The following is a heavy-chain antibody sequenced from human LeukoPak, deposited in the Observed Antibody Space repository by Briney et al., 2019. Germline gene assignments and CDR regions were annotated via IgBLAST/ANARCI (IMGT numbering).Heavy chain of an antibody. CDR2: IIPIFGTA. D-gene: IGHD2-2*01. Sequence: GASVKVSCKASGGTFSSYAINWVRQAPGQGLEWMGGIIPIFGTANYAQKLQDRVTITADESTSTAYIELSILRSEDTAIYYCASRLYCSNTRCRNFPFAYWGQGTLVTVSS. CDR1: GGTFSSYA. CDR3: ASRLYCSNTRCRNFPFAY. J-gene: IGHJ4*02. V-gene: IGHV1-69*01.